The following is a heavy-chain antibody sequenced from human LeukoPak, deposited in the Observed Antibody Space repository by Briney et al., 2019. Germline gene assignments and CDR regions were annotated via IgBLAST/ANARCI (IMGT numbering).Heavy chain of an antibody. J-gene: IGHJ4*02. CDR3: AKDRGDSSSWGPDYFDY. D-gene: IGHD6-13*01. Sequence: GGSLRLSCAASGVTFSSYAMSWVRQAPGKGLEWVSGISGSGVSTYYADSVKGRFTISRDNSKNTLYLQMNSLRAEDTAVYYCAKDRGDSSSWGPDYFDYWGQGTLVTVSS. CDR1: GVTFSSYA. V-gene: IGHV3-23*01. CDR2: ISGSGVST.